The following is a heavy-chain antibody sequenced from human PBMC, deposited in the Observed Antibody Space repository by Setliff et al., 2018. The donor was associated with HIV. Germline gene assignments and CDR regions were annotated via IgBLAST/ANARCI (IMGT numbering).Heavy chain of an antibody. V-gene: IGHV1-69*05. Sequence: ASVKVSCKASGGTFSSYAISWVRQAPGQGLEWMGGIIPRFGSTNLAQKFQGRLTITTDESTSTAYMELTNLTSADTAIYYCARDLRYYDSSGYYYDDWSDPWGQGTPVTVSS. D-gene: IGHD3-22*01. CDR2: IIPRFGST. CDR3: ARDLRYYDSSGYYYDDWSDP. CDR1: GGTFSSYA. J-gene: IGHJ5*02.